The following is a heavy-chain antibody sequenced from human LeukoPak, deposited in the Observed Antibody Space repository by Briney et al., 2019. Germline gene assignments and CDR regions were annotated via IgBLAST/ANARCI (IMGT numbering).Heavy chain of an antibody. Sequence: ASVKVSCKASGYTFTGYYMHWVRQAPGQGLEWMGRINPNSGGTNYAQKFQGRVTMTRDTSISTAYMELSRLRSDDTAVYYCARDMVRGVINPWYFDYWGQGTLVTVSS. CDR2: INPNSGGT. CDR1: GYTFTGYY. J-gene: IGHJ4*02. V-gene: IGHV1-2*06. CDR3: ARDMVRGVINPWYFDY. D-gene: IGHD3-10*01.